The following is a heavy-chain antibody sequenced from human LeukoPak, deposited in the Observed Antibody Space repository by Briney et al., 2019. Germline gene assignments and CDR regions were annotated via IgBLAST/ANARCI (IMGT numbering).Heavy chain of an antibody. CDR3: ARAPYYGSGTRFDY. CDR2: IYYSGST. D-gene: IGHD3-10*01. V-gene: IGHV4-59*08. Sequence: PSETLSLTCTVSGGSISSDYWTWIRQPPGKGLEWIGYIYYSGSTNYNPSLKSRVTISVDTSKNQFSLKLSSVTAADTAVYYCARAPYYGSGTRFDYWGQGTLVTVSS. J-gene: IGHJ4*02. CDR1: GGSISSDY.